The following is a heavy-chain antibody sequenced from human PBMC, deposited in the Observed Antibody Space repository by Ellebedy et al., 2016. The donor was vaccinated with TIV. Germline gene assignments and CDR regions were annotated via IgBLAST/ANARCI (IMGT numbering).Heavy chain of an antibody. J-gene: IGHJ5*02. Sequence: GSLRLSXTVSGYSISSGYYWGWIRQPPGKGLEWIGSIYHSGSTYYNPSLKSRVTISVDTSKNQFSLKLSSVTAADTAVYYCARAFIAVAGTGNWFDPWGQGTLVTVSS. V-gene: IGHV4-38-2*02. CDR3: ARAFIAVAGTGNWFDP. CDR1: GYSISSGYY. D-gene: IGHD6-19*01. CDR2: IYHSGST.